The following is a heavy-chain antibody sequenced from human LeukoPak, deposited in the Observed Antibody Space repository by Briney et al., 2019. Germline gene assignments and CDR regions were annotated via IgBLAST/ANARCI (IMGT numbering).Heavy chain of an antibody. V-gene: IGHV4-59*01. J-gene: IGHJ6*03. CDR2: IYYSGST. D-gene: IGHD5-18*01. CDR1: GGSISSYY. CDR3: ARVTITAMVTAAHYYMDV. Sequence: SETLSLTCTVSGGSISSYYWSWIRQPPGKGLEWIGYIYYSGSTNCNPSLKSRVTISVDTSKNQFSLKLSSVTAADTAVYYCARVTITAMVTAAHYYMDVWGKGTTVTVSS.